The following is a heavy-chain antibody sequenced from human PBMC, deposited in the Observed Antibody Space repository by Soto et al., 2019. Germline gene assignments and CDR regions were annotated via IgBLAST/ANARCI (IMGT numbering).Heavy chain of an antibody. CDR2: IWYDGSKK. CDR3: ARVPVSYSSLYHILPYAMDV. V-gene: IGHV3-33*01. CDR1: GFSFSSYG. Sequence: GGSLRLSCAASGFSFSSYGMHWVRQAPGKGLERVAFIWYDGSKKYYADSVKGRFAISRDNSKDTLYLQMNSLRVEDTAVYYCARVPVSYSSLYHILPYAMDVWGQGTTVTVSS. J-gene: IGHJ6*02. D-gene: IGHD3-9*01.